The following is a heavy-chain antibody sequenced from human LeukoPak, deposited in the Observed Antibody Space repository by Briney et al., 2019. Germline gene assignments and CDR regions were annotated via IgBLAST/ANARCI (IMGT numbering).Heavy chain of an antibody. V-gene: IGHV3-48*03. CDR1: GFTFSSYE. CDR3: ARDRTTVAEGPFDY. Sequence: PGGSLRLSCAASGFTFSSYEMNWVRQAPGKGLEWVSYISSSGSTIYYADFVKGRFTISRDDAKSSLYLQMNSLRAEDTAVYYCARDRTTVAEGPFDYWGQGTLVTVSP. CDR2: ISSSGSTI. D-gene: IGHD6-19*01. J-gene: IGHJ4*02.